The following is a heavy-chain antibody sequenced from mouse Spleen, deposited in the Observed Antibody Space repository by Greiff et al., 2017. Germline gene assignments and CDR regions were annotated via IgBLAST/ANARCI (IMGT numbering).Heavy chain of an antibody. CDR3: ARSGLTTVKDY. Sequence: EVKLMESGPELVKPGASVKMSCKASGYTFTSYVMHWVKQKPGQGLEWIGYINPYNDGTKYNEKFKGKATLTSDKSSSTAYMELSSLTSEDSAVYYCARSGLTTVKDYWGQGTTLTVSS. J-gene: IGHJ2*01. D-gene: IGHD1-1*01. CDR2: INPYNDGT. CDR1: GYTFTSYV. V-gene: IGHV1-14*01.